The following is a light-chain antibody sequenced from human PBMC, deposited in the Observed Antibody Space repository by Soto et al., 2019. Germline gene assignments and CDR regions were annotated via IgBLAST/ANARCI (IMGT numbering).Light chain of an antibody. CDR1: QSVSSS. Sequence: EIVMTQSPATLSVSPGERATLSCRASQSVSSSLAWYQQKPGQAPRLLIYGASTRATGIPARFSGSGSGTEFTLTISSLQSEDFAVYYCQKYNNLPPITFGLGTRLDI. CDR2: GAS. V-gene: IGKV3-15*01. J-gene: IGKJ5*01. CDR3: QKYNNLPPIT.